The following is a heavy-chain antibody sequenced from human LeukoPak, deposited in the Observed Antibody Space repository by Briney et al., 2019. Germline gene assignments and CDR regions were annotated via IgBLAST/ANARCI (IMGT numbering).Heavy chain of an antibody. D-gene: IGHD4-23*01. CDR1: GFTFNTYS. CDR3: ARRAGGYSHPYDY. V-gene: IGHV3-23*01. CDR2: ISGSGDST. J-gene: IGHJ4*02. Sequence: GGSLRLSCEASGFTFNTYSMNWARQAPGKGLEWVSAISGSGDSTYSADSVKGRFTISRDNSKNTLYLQMNSLRAEDTAVYYCARRAGGYSHPYDYWGQGILVTVSS.